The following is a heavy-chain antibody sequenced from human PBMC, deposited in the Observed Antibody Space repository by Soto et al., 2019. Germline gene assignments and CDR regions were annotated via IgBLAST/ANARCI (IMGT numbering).Heavy chain of an antibody. J-gene: IGHJ4*02. V-gene: IGHV4-31*03. CDR1: GGSISSGGYY. CDR2: IYYSGST. CDR3: ARGREEAGGPFDH. Sequence: SETLSLTCTVSGGSISSGGYYWSWIRQHPGKGLEWIGYIYYSGSTYYNPSLKSRVTISVDTSKNQFSLKLSSVTAADTAVYYCARGREEAGGPFDHWGQGIMVTVSS. D-gene: IGHD3-10*01.